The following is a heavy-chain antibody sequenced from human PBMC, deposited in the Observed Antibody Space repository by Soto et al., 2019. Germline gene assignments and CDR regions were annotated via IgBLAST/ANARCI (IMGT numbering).Heavy chain of an antibody. Sequence: QVQLVQSGAEVKKPGASVKVSCKTSGYTFTSYSIHWVRQAPGQRPEWMGWINTANGNTKYSQKFQGRVTITRDRSATTASMELNSLRSEDTAVYYCAREFGDTMIRSRDGIDVWGQGTTVTVSS. CDR2: INTANGNT. D-gene: IGHD3-10*01. CDR3: AREFGDTMIRSRDGIDV. J-gene: IGHJ6*02. V-gene: IGHV1-3*04. CDR1: GYTFTSYS.